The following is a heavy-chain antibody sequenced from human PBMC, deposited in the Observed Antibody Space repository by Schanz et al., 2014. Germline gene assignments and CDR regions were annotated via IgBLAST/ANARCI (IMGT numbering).Heavy chain of an antibody. CDR3: ARDLISSGWYG. D-gene: IGHD6-19*01. Sequence: EVQLVESGGGLVKPGGSLRLSCAASGFTFSSYAMNWVRQAPGKGLEWVSSISSTSSYIFYADSVKGRFTISRDNAKNSLYLQMNSLRVEDTAVYYCARDLISSGWYGWGQGTLVTVSS. V-gene: IGHV3-21*04. J-gene: IGHJ4*02. CDR2: ISSTSSYI. CDR1: GFTFSSYA.